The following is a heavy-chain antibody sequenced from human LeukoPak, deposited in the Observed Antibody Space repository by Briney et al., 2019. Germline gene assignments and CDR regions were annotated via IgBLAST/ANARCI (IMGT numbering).Heavy chain of an antibody. J-gene: IGHJ4*02. CDR3: ARVAPLLYSSSSLGY. CDR2: INPNSGGT. Sequence: GASVKVSCKASGYTFTGYYMHWVRQAPGQGLEWMGWINPNSGGTNYAQKFQGRVTMTRDTSISTAYVELSRLRSDDTAVYYCARVAPLLYSSSSLGYWGQGTLVTVSS. CDR1: GYTFTGYY. D-gene: IGHD6-13*01. V-gene: IGHV1-2*02.